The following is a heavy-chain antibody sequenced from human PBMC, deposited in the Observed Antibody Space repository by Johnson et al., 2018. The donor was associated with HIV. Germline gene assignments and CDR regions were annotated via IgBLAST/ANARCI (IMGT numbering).Heavy chain of an antibody. J-gene: IGHJ3*02. CDR1: GFTFSTYA. V-gene: IGHV3-30-3*01. CDR3: AKVHIAARWSDAFDI. D-gene: IGHD6-6*01. Sequence: QVQLVESGGGVVQPGRSLKLSCAASGFTFSTYAVHWVRQSPGKGLEWVAVISYDGTIRYYAASVKGRFTISRDNSKNIAFMQMNRLRGEDTAVYFCAKVHIAARWSDAFDIWGQGTMVTVSS. CDR2: ISYDGTIR.